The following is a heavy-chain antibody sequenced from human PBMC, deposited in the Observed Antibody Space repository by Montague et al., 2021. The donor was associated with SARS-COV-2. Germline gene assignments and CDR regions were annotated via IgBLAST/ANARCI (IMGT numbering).Heavy chain of an antibody. J-gene: IGHJ6*03. CDR2: ISQSGNT. D-gene: IGHD7-27*01. CDR1: GESFSRYY. V-gene: IGHV4-34*01. CDR3: ARLGAGIVPFPILGLGPYYTYYYMDD. Sequence: SETLSLTCAVFGESFSRYYWSWIRQPPGKGLEWIGAISQSGNTKYDPSLQSRVSISLDTSRNQFSLKVTSVTAADTAIYYCARLGAGIVPFPILGLGPYYTYYYMDDWGQGTTVTVSS.